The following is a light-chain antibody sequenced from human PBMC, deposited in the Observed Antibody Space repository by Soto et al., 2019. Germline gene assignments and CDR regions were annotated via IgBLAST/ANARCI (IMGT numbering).Light chain of an antibody. J-gene: IGLJ2*01. CDR3: QSYDSSLTAVI. CDR2: GNN. Sequence: QLVLTQPPSVSGAPGQRVTISCTGTSSNIGTFSDVHWYQHLPGRAPKVLIYGNNNRPSGVPDRFSGSKSGTSASLAITGLQADDEGDYYCQSYDSSLTAVILGGGTKVTVL. V-gene: IGLV1-40*01. CDR1: SSNIGTFSD.